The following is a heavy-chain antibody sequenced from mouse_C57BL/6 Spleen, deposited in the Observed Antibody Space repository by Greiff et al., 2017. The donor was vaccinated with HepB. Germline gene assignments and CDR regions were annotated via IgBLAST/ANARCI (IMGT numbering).Heavy chain of an antibody. V-gene: IGHV3-6*01. Sequence: EVQLKESGPGLVKPSQSLSLTCSVTGYSITSGYYWNWIRQFPGNKLEWMGYISYDGSNNYNPSLKNRISIIRDTSKNQFFLKLNSVTTEDTATYYCARAPYYYGTYYFDYWGQGTTLTVSS. CDR1: GYSITSGYY. J-gene: IGHJ2*01. CDR3: ARAPYYYGTYYFDY. CDR2: ISYDGSN. D-gene: IGHD1-1*01.